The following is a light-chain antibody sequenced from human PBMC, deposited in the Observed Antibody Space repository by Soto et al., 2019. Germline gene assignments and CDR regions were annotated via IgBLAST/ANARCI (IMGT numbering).Light chain of an antibody. J-gene: IGKJ4*01. CDR1: QSVSSS. Sequence: EIVLTQSPATLSLSTGERATLSCRASQSVSSSLAWYQQKPGQAPRLLIYDASNRATGIPARFSGSGSGTDFTLTISSLEPEDFAVYYCQQRSSWPLTFGGGTKVDIK. V-gene: IGKV3-11*01. CDR3: QQRSSWPLT. CDR2: DAS.